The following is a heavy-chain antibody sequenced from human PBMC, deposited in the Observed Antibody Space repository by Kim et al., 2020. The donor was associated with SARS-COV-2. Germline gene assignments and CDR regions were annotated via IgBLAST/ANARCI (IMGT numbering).Heavy chain of an antibody. D-gene: IGHD6-6*01. CDR2: ISPNSGVT. V-gene: IGHV1-2*02. CDR3: ARGVSRIYASSSHFDY. Sequence: ASVKVSCTASGYGFTDYNIHWVREAPGQGLEWMAWISPNSGVTNIAQTFEGRVALTRDTSTTTVYLELTGLKPDDTAVYFCARGVSRIYASSSHFDYWGQGT. CDR1: GYGFTDYN. J-gene: IGHJ4*02.